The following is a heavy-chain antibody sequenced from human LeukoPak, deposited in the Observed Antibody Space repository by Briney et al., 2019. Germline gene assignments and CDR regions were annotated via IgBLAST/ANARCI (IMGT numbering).Heavy chain of an antibody. CDR3: TRTPYDSSDTNWFDP. V-gene: IGHV3-48*01. CDR2: ITTSGGAK. D-gene: IGHD3-22*01. Sequence: GGSLRLSCAASGFTFSSYSMNWVRQAPGKGLKWISYITTSGGAKNYADSVKGRFTISRDNAENSLYLQMNSLRTEDTAVYYCTRTPYDSSDTNWFDPWGQGTLVTVSS. J-gene: IGHJ5*02. CDR1: GFTFSSYS.